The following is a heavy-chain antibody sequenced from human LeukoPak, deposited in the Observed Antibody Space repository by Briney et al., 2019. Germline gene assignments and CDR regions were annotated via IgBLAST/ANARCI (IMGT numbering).Heavy chain of an antibody. CDR2: IYHTGSTT. CDR1: GDSISGYY. V-gene: IGHV4-59*01. D-gene: IGHD6-6*01. CDR3: ARGAVRYGISSAFDY. Sequence: PSETLSLTCAVSGDSISGYYWSWIRQPPGKGLEWIGYIYHTGSTTKYNPSLKSRVTISVDTSKNQFSLKLYSVTAADTAVYYCARGAVRYGISSAFDYWGQGALVTVSS. J-gene: IGHJ4*02.